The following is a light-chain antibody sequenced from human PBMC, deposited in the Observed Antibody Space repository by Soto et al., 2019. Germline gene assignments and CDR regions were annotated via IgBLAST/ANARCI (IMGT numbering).Light chain of an antibody. J-gene: IGKJ4*01. CDR1: QSISSW. CDR2: DAS. V-gene: IGKV1-5*01. Sequence: DIQMTQSPSTLSASVGDRVTITCRASQSISSWLAWYQQKPGKAPKLLIYDASSLESGVPARFSGSGSGTEFTLTISSLQPDDFATYYCQKYNSYSRVFCGGTKVEIK. CDR3: QKYNSYSRV.